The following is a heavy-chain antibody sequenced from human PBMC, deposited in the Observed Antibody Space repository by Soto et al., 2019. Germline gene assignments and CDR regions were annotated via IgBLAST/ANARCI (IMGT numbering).Heavy chain of an antibody. CDR3: ARDLLELPYGMDV. CDR1: GGSIISGGHA. V-gene: IGHV4-30-2*01. CDR2: IYHGGSS. D-gene: IGHD1-7*01. Sequence: SETLSLTCTVSGGSIISGGHAWSWIRQPPGKGLEWIGYIYHGGSSYHNPSLKSRVTMSVNKSKNQFSLELSSVTAADTAVYYCARDLLELPYGMDVWGQGTTVTVSS. J-gene: IGHJ6*02.